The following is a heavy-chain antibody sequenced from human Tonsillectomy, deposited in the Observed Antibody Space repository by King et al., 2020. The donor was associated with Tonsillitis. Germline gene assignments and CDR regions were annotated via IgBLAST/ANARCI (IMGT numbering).Heavy chain of an antibody. D-gene: IGHD6-19*01. Sequence: VQLVESGAEVKKPGASVKLSCKASGDTFTSYYMHWVRQAPGQGLEWMGVMNTSGGSTRYVQKFQGRVTMTRDTSTSTVYMELSSLRSEDTAVYYCASTSSSGWAVDYWGQGTLVTVSS. CDR1: GDTFTSYY. CDR3: ASTSSSGWAVDY. CDR2: MNTSGGST. V-gene: IGHV1-46*01. J-gene: IGHJ4*02.